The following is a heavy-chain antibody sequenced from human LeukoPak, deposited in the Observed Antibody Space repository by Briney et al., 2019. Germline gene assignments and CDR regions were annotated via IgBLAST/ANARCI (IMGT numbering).Heavy chain of an antibody. CDR2: MNPNSGNT. Sequence: APVKVSCKASGYTFTSYDINWVRQATGQGLEWMGWMNPNSGNTGYAQKFQGRVTMTRNTSISTAYMELSSLRSEDTAVYYCARGSAYYYDSSGYSYFDYWGQGTLVTVSS. CDR1: GYTFTSYD. V-gene: IGHV1-8*01. J-gene: IGHJ4*02. CDR3: ARGSAYYYDSSGYSYFDY. D-gene: IGHD3-22*01.